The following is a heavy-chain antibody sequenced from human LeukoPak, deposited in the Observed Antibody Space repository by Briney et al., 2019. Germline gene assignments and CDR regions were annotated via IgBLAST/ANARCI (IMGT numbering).Heavy chain of an antibody. V-gene: IGHV3-72*01. CDR3: VRVGSVAGSDYLDY. Sequence: GGSLSLSCVVSGFTLSDHFLDWVRQAPGKGLEWVGRSRNKAKSYTTEYAASVKGRFTISRDDSKNSLYLQMNSLKTEDTAVYYCVRVGSVAGSDYLDYWGQGTLVTVSS. J-gene: IGHJ4*02. D-gene: IGHD6-19*01. CDR1: GFTLSDHF. CDR2: SRNKAKSYTT.